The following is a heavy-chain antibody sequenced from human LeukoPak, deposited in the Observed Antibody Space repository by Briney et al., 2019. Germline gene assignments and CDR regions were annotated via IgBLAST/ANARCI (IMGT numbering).Heavy chain of an antibody. CDR2: INHSGST. Sequence: SETLSLTCAVYGGSFSGFYWSWIRQPPGKGLEWIGEINHSGSTNYNPPLKSRVTISVDTSKNQFSLKLSSVTAADTAVYYCARRGGVVPAAHVYYYYYMDVWGKGTTVTVSS. D-gene: IGHD2-2*01. J-gene: IGHJ6*03. CDR3: ARRGGVVPAAHVYYYYYMDV. V-gene: IGHV4-34*01. CDR1: GGSFSGFY.